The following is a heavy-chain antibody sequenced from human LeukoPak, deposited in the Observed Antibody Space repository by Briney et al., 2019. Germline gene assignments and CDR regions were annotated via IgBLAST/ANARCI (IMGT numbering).Heavy chain of an antibody. CDR3: ARGPSGYGSGSYYYWFVP. J-gene: IGHJ5*02. CDR2: IIPIFGTA. V-gene: IGHV1-69*13. D-gene: IGHD3-10*01. Sequence: SVKVSCKASGGTFSSYAVSWVRQAPGQGLEWMGGIIPIFGTANYAQKFQGRVTITADEATSTAYMELSSLRSEDTAVYYCARGPSGYGSGSYYYWFVPWGQGTLVTVSS. CDR1: GGTFSSYA.